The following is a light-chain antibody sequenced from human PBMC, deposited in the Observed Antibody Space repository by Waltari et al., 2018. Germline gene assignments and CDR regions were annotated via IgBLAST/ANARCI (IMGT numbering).Light chain of an antibody. CDR2: DVS. V-gene: IGLV2-14*03. CDR1: SSDVGGYNY. J-gene: IGLJ2*01. CDR3: SSYIGSSTLEL. Sequence: QSALTQPASVSGSPGQSITISCTGTSSDVGGYNYVSWYQQHPGKAPKLMIFDVSNRPSGVSKRFSGSKSGNTASLTISALQAEDEADYYCSSYIGSSTLELFGGGTSLTVL.